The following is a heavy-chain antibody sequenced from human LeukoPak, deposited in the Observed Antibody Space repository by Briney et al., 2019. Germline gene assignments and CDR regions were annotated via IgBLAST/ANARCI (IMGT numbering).Heavy chain of an antibody. J-gene: IGHJ4*02. V-gene: IGHV4-34*01. CDR3: ATIFGGSSRGFDY. CDR1: GGSFSGYY. D-gene: IGHD2-15*01. Sequence: SETLSLTCVVYGGSFSGYYWSWIRQPPGKGLEWIGEINHSGSTNYNPSLKSRVTISVDTSKNQFSLKLSSVTAADTAVYYCATIFGGSSRGFDYWGQGTLVTVSS. CDR2: INHSGST.